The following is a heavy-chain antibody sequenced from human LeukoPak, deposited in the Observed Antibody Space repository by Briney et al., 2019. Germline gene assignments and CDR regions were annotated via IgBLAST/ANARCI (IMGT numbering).Heavy chain of an antibody. V-gene: IGHV3-21*01. Sequence: PGGSLRLSCAASGFTFSSYSMNWVRQAPGKGLEWVSSISSSSSYIYYADSVRGRFTISRDNAKNSLYLQMNSLRAEDTAVYYCARDDRDIVVVVAATPDWFDPWGQGTLVTVSS. J-gene: IGHJ5*02. D-gene: IGHD2-15*01. CDR3: ARDDRDIVVVVAATPDWFDP. CDR2: ISSSSSYI. CDR1: GFTFSSYS.